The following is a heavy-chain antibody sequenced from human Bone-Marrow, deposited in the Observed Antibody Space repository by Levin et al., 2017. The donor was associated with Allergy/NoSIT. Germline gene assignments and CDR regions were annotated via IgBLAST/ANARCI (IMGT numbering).Heavy chain of an antibody. CDR2: IYYSGST. CDR1: GGSISSSSYY. V-gene: IGHV4-39*01. Sequence: SETLSLTCTVSGGSISSSSYYWGWIRQPPGKGLEWIGSIYYSGSTYYNPSLKSRVTISVDTSKNQFSLKLSSVTAADTAVYYCARLAPVSPDYWGQGTLVTVSS. D-gene: IGHD2-8*01. J-gene: IGHJ4*02. CDR3: ARLAPVSPDY.